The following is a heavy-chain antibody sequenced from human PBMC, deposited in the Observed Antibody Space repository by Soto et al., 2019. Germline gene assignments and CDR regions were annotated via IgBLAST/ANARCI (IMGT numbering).Heavy chain of an antibody. J-gene: IGHJ6*03. V-gene: IGHV4-59*01. Sequence: SETLSLTCTVSGGSISSYYWSWIRQPPGKGLEWIGYIYYSGSTNYNPSLKSRVTISVDTSKNQFSLKLSSVTAADTAVYYCARWVYDFWSGYDPYYYMDVWGKGTTVTVSS. CDR1: GGSISSYY. CDR3: ARWVYDFWSGYDPYYYMDV. D-gene: IGHD3-3*01. CDR2: IYYSGST.